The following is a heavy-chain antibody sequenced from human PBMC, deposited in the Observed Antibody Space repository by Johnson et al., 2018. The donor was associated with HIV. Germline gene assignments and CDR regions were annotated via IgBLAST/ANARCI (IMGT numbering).Heavy chain of an antibody. Sequence: RQAPGKGLEWVSGINWNGGSTSYADSVKGRFTISRDNAKNSLYLQMNSLRAEDTALYYCARDLDSSSSEDAFDIWGQGTMVTVSS. J-gene: IGHJ3*02. D-gene: IGHD6-6*01. CDR2: INWNGGST. CDR3: ARDLDSSSSEDAFDI. V-gene: IGHV3-20*03.